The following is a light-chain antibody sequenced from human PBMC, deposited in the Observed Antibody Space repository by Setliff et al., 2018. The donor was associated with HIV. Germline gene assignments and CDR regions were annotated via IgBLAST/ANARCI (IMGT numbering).Light chain of an antibody. J-gene: IGLJ1*01. CDR3: KSYAAKSTPYL. Sequence: QSVLTQPASVSGSPGQSITISCTGTSSDVGGYNYVSWYQQHPGKAPKLIIYDVSDRPSGVSRRFSGSKSGNTASLTISGLQAEDEADYYCKSYAAKSTPYLFGTGTKVTV. V-gene: IGLV2-14*03. CDR2: DVS. CDR1: SSDVGGYNY.